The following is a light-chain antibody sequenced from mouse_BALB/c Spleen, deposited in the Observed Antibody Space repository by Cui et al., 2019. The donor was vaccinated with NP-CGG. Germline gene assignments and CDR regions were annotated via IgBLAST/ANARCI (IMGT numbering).Light chain of an antibody. Sequence: QAVVTQESALTTSPGETVTLTCRSSTGAVTTTNYAYWVQEKPDHLFTGLIGGTNNRAPGVPARFSGSLIGDKAALTITGAQIEDEATYFCALWYSNHWVFGGGTKLTVL. J-gene: IGLJ1*01. CDR3: ALWYSNHWV. CDR1: TGAVTTTNY. V-gene: IGLV1*01. CDR2: GTN.